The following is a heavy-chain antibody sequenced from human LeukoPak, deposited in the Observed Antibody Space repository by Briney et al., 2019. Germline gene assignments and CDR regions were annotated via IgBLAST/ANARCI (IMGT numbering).Heavy chain of an antibody. D-gene: IGHD1-26*01. CDR1: GFTFYNSA. V-gene: IGHV1-58*02. CDR3: ARDLLIVGATTDIDY. J-gene: IGHJ4*02. CDR2: IGVAGGNT. Sequence: GASVKVCCKASGFTFYNSAIQWVRQARGQRLEWIGWIGVAGGNTNYAQTLQGRITIARDMSTSTAYMELSRLRSDDTAVYYCARDLLIVGATTDIDYWGQGTLVTVSS.